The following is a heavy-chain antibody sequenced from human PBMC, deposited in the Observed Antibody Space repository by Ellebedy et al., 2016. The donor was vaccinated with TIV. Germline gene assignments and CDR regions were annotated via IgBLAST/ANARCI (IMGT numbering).Heavy chain of an antibody. CDR3: AKDPNYYGSGSLDY. J-gene: IGHJ4*02. V-gene: IGHV3-23*01. CDR1: GFTFSSYA. D-gene: IGHD3-10*01. Sequence: PGGSLRLXCAASGFTFSSYAMSWVRQAPGKGLEWVSAISGSGGSTYYADSVKGRFTISRDNSKNTLYLQMNSLRAEDTAVYYCAKDPNYYGSGSLDYWGQGTLVTVSS. CDR2: ISGSGGST.